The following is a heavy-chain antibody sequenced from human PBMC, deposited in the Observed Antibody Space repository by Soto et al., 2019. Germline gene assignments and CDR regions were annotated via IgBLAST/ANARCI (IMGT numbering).Heavy chain of an antibody. Sequence: LGGSLRLSCAASGFTLSNYWMHWVRQTPGKGLVWVSRINSDGSSTAYADSVRGRFTIFKDNGKNTLYLQMNSLRAEDTAVYYCARDPAPSGWYDYWGQGTLVTVSS. D-gene: IGHD6-19*01. CDR2: INSDGSST. V-gene: IGHV3-74*01. J-gene: IGHJ4*02. CDR1: GFTLSNYW. CDR3: ARDPAPSGWYDY.